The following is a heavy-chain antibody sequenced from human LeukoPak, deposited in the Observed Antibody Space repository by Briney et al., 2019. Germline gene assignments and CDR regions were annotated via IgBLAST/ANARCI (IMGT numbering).Heavy chain of an antibody. Sequence: GSLRLSCAASGFTFSSYSMLWVRQAPGKGLERVSYISSSSSTIYYADSVKGRFTISRDNAKNSLYLQMNTLRAEDTAVYYCARDRHKYNYDSGGYPPYWGQGTLVTVSS. J-gene: IGHJ4*02. CDR1: GFTFSSYS. D-gene: IGHD3-22*01. CDR2: ISSSSSTI. V-gene: IGHV3-48*01. CDR3: ARDRHKYNYDSGGYPPY.